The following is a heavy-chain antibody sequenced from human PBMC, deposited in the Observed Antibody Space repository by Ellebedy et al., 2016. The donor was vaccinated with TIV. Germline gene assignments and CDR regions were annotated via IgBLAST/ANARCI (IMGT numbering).Heavy chain of an antibody. J-gene: IGHJ4*02. CDR2: IWYDGSKK. D-gene: IGHD4-23*01. CDR1: GFTFSSYA. CDR3: ARDRAATTVADYFDC. V-gene: IGHV3-33*01. Sequence: PGGSLRLSCAASGFTFSSYAMHWVRQAPGKGLEWVAVIWYDGSKKYFADSVKVRFTISRDNSKNTLYLQMNSLRGEDTAVYFCARDRAATTVADYFDCWGQGTLVTVSS.